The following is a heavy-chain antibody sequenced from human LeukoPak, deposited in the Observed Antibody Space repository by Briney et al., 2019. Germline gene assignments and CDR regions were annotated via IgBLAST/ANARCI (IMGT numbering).Heavy chain of an antibody. J-gene: IGHJ3*02. CDR1: GYTFTSYG. Sequence: ASVKVSCKASGYTFTSYGISWVRQAPGQGLEWMGWISAYNGNTNYAQKLQGRVTMTTDTSTSTAYMELRSLRSDDTAVYYCARDPESAAAEHAFDIWGQGTMVTVSS. V-gene: IGHV1-18*01. D-gene: IGHD6-13*01. CDR2: ISAYNGNT. CDR3: ARDPESAAAEHAFDI.